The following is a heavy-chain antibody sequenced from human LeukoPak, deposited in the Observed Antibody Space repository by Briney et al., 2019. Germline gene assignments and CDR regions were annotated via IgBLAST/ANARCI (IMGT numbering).Heavy chain of an antibody. J-gene: IGHJ6*03. CDR2: IAPIFGTP. Sequence: GASVKVSCKASGGTFDRYAISWVRQAPGQGLEWMGGIAPIFGTPNYAQNFQGRVTITTDESTSTAYMEVSSLRSDDTAVYYCASHFRSNHYYFYYMDVWGTGTTVTVSS. CDR1: GGTFDRYA. CDR3: ASHFRSNHYYFYYMDV. V-gene: IGHV1-69*05. D-gene: IGHD3-16*02.